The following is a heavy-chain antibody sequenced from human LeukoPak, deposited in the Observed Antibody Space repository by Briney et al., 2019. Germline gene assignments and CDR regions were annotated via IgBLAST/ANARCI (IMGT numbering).Heavy chain of an antibody. J-gene: IGHJ4*02. Sequence: GGSLRLSCAASGFTFSSYWMHWVRQAPGKGLVWVSRINSDGSSTSYADSVKGRFTISRDNAKNTLYLQMNSLRAEDTAVYYCAREERAVAGNPRDYWGQGTLVTVSS. CDR2: INSDGSST. V-gene: IGHV3-74*01. CDR3: AREERAVAGNPRDY. D-gene: IGHD6-19*01. CDR1: GFTFSSYW.